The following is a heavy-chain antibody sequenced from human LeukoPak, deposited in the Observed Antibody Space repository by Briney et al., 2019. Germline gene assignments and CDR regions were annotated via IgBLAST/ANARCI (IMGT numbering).Heavy chain of an antibody. Sequence: GGSLRLSCAASGFTFSNYAMSWVRQAPGKGLEWVSAISGSDDSTYYADSVKGRFTISRDNSKNTLYLQINSLRAEDTAVYYCAKNLGNFDYWGQGTLVTVSS. CDR2: ISGSDDST. J-gene: IGHJ4*02. CDR1: GFTFSNYA. V-gene: IGHV3-23*01. CDR3: AKNLGNFDY.